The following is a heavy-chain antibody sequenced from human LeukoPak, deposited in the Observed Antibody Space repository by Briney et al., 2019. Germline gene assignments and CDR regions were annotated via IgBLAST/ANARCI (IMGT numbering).Heavy chain of an antibody. CDR3: ARHYYDYLWGSYRPGDYFDY. Sequence: GASVKVSCKASGYTFTSYGISWVRQAPGQGLEWMGWISAYNGNTNYAQKLQGRVTLTTDTSTRTAYMELRSLSSDDTAVYYCARHYYDYLWGSYRPGDYFDYWGQGTLVTVSS. J-gene: IGHJ4*02. V-gene: IGHV1-18*01. D-gene: IGHD3-16*02. CDR1: GYTFTSYG. CDR2: ISAYNGNT.